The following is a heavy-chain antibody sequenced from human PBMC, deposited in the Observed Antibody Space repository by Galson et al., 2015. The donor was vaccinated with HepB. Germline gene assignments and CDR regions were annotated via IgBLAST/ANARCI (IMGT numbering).Heavy chain of an antibody. CDR1: GFTFSSYG. D-gene: IGHD2-2*01. J-gene: IGHJ4*02. CDR3: ARDPVGYCSSTSCSPPDY. Sequence: SLRLSCAASGFTFSSYGMHWVRQAPGKGLEWVAVIWYDGSNKYYADSVKGRFTISRDNSKNTLYLQMNSLRAEDTAVYYCARDPVGYCSSTSCSPPDYWGQGTLVTVSS. CDR2: IWYDGSNK. V-gene: IGHV3-33*01.